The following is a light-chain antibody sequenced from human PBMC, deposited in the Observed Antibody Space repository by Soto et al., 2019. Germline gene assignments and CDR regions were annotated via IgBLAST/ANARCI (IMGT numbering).Light chain of an antibody. J-gene: IGKJ5*01. CDR3: HQSSSFPIM. V-gene: IGKV1-12*01. CDR2: AAS. CDR1: QGIGSW. Sequence: DIQMTQSPSSVSASVGDRVTITCRASQGIGSWLAWYQQKPGKAPKLLISAASRLQSGVPSRFSCSGSGTDFTLIISSLQPEDFATYYCHQSSSFPIMFGQGTRLEI.